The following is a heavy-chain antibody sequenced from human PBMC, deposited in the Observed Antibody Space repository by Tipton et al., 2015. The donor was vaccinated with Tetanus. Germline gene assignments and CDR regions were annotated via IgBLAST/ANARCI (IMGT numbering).Heavy chain of an antibody. CDR1: GHNSRSYW. J-gene: IGHJ5*02. Sequence: QLVQSGAEVKKPGESLKISCKVSGHNSRSYWVSWVRHKPGKGLEWMGIIYPGDSAATYNPSFQGQVTISADKSISTAYLQWTSLKPSDTAIYFCARLPKHYSASGSTWGQGTLVTVSS. CDR3: ARLPKHYSASGST. V-gene: IGHV5-51*01. D-gene: IGHD3-10*01. CDR2: IYPGDSAA.